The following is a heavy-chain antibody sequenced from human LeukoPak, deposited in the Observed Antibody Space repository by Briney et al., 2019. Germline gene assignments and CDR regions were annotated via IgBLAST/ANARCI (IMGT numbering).Heavy chain of an antibody. J-gene: IGHJ4*02. Sequence: GGSLRLSCAASGFTFSSYAISWVRQAPGKGLEWVSAISKSGDSTYYADSVKGRFTISRDNSKNTIYLQMNSLRVEDTAVYYCARDCSTSCWFDYWGQGTLVTVSS. CDR2: ISKSGDST. V-gene: IGHV3-23*01. CDR1: GFTFSSYA. D-gene: IGHD2-2*01. CDR3: ARDCSTSCWFDY.